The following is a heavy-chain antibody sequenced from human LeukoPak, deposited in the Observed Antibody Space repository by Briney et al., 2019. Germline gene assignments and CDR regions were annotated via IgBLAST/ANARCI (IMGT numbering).Heavy chain of an antibody. J-gene: IGHJ4*02. CDR3: TKGSNTWPSLFDY. V-gene: IGHV3-11*01. CDR2: ISSSGSTI. D-gene: IGHD2-2*02. CDR1: GFTFSDYY. Sequence: GGSLRLSCAASGFTFSDYYMSWIRQAPGKGLEWVSYISSSGSTIYYADSVKGRFTISRDNAKNSLYLQMTSLRTEDTALYYCTKGSNTWPSLFDYWGQGTLVTVSS.